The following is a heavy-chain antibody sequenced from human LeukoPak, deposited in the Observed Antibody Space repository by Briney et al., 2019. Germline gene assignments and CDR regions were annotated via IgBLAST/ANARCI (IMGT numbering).Heavy chain of an antibody. J-gene: IGHJ5*02. CDR1: GYSFTSYW. V-gene: IGHV5-51*01. CDR2: IYPGDSDT. D-gene: IGHD3-10*01. Sequence: NHGESLKISCKGSGYSFTSYWIGWVRQMPGKGLEWMGIIYPGDSDTRYSPSFQGQVTISADKSISTAYLQWSSLKASDTAMYYCARLGGSGSYSWYWFDPWGQGTLVTVSS. CDR3: ARLGGSGSYSWYWFDP.